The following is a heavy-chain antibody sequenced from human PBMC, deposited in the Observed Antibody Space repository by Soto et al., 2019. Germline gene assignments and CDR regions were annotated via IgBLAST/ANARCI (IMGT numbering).Heavy chain of an antibody. Sequence: SETLSLTCTVSGGSISSGGYYWSWIRQHPGKGLEWIGYIYYSGSTYYNPSLKSRVTISVDTSKNQFSLKLSSVTAADTAVYYCASDRRRELGFDYWGQGTLVTVSS. CDR3: ASDRRRELGFDY. J-gene: IGHJ4*02. D-gene: IGHD7-27*01. V-gene: IGHV4-31*03. CDR2: IYYSGST. CDR1: GGSISSGGYY.